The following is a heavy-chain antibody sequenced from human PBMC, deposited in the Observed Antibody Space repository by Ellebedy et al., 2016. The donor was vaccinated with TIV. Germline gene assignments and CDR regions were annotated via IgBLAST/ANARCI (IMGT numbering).Heavy chain of an antibody. Sequence: ASVKVSCKASGYTFTSYYMYWVRQAPGQGLEWMGIINPSGGSSNYAQKFQGRVTMTRDTSTSTVYMELSRLRSEDTAVYYCARGDKYYYDSSGYYYTYWGQGTLGTVSS. J-gene: IGHJ4*02. CDR1: GYTFTSYY. CDR3: ARGDKYYYDSSGYYYTY. V-gene: IGHV1-46*01. D-gene: IGHD3-22*01. CDR2: INPSGGSS.